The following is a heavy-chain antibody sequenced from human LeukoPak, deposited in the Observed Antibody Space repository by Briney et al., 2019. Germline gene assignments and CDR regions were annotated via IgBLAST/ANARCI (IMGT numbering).Heavy chain of an antibody. Sequence: ASVTVSCKASGYTFTGYYMHWVRQAPGQGLEGMGWINPNSGCTNYAQKSQGRVTMTRDTPISTAYMELSRLRSDDTSVYYCARVYYYGSGSRRYYFDYWGQGTLVTVSS. D-gene: IGHD3-10*01. V-gene: IGHV1-2*02. CDR1: GYTFTGYY. CDR3: ARVYYYGSGSRRYYFDY. CDR2: INPNSGCT. J-gene: IGHJ4*02.